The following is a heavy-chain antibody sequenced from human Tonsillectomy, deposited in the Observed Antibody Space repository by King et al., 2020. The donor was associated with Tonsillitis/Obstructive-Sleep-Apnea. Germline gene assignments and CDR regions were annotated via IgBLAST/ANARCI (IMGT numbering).Heavy chain of an antibody. D-gene: IGHD4-17*01. J-gene: IGHJ5*02. V-gene: IGHV1-46*01. CDR3: ARDRYGDYNWFDP. CDR1: GYTFTSYY. CDR2: INPSGGST. Sequence: VQLVQSGAEVKKPGASVKVSCRASGYTFTSYYMHWVRQAPGQGLEWMGIINPSGGSTSYAQKFQGRVTRTRDTSTSTVYMGLSSLRSEDTSVYYSARDRYGDYNWFDPWGQGTLVTVSS.